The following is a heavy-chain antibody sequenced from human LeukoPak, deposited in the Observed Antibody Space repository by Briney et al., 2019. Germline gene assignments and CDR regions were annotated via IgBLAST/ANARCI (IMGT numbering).Heavy chain of an antibody. V-gene: IGHV3-23*01. Sequence: PGGSLRLSCVASGFTFSSSVMSWVRQAPGKGLEWVSTFSGASGNIYYVDSVKGRFTISRDNSKNTLYLQMNSLRAEDTALYYCAKREARSFEFWGQGTLVTVSS. CDR3: AKREARSFEF. CDR1: GFTFSSSV. J-gene: IGHJ4*02. CDR2: FSGASGNI. D-gene: IGHD5-24*01.